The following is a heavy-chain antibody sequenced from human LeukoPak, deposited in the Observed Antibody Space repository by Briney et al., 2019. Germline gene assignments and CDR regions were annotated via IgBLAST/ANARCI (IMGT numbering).Heavy chain of an antibody. CDR1: GGSVSSGTYY. D-gene: IGHD3-10*01. J-gene: IGHJ4*02. CDR3: ARRGGSGSSFDY. Sequence: PSKTLSLTCTVSGGSVSSGTYYWSWIRQPPGKGLEWIGYIYYTGSTNYNPSLKSRLTISVDTSKNQFSLKLSSVTAADTAVYYCARRGGSGSSFDYWGQGTLVTVSS. CDR2: IYYTGST. V-gene: IGHV4-61*01.